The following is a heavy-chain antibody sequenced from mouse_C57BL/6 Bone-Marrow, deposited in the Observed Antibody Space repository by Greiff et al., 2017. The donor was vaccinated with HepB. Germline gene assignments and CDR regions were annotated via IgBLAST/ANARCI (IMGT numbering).Heavy chain of an antibody. V-gene: IGHV5-17*01. Sequence: EVQLVESGGGLVKPGGSLKLSCAASGFTFSDYGMHWVRQAPEKGLEWVAYISSGSSTIYYADTVKGRFTISRDNAKNTLFLQMTSLRSEDTAMYYCERDTTEEATGYAMDDWGKGTSVTVSS. CDR3: ERDTTEEATGYAMDD. CDR1: GFTFSDYG. D-gene: IGHD1-1*01. J-gene: IGHJ4*01. CDR2: ISSGSSTI.